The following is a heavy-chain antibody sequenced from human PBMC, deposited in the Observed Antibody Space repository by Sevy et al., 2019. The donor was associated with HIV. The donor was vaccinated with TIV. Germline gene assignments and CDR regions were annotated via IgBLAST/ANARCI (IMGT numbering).Heavy chain of an antibody. CDR3: TRDLYGSGWFYFDY. J-gene: IGHJ4*02. CDR2: IKTKTYGGTT. CDR1: GFTFSDYA. V-gene: IGHV3-49*04. Sequence: GGSLRLSCTASGFTFSDYAMSWVRQAPGKGLEWVGFIKTKTYGGTTEYAASVKGSIIISRDDSKNIAYLQMNSLKTEDTAVYYCTRDLYGSGWFYFDYWGQGTLVTVSS. D-gene: IGHD6-19*01.